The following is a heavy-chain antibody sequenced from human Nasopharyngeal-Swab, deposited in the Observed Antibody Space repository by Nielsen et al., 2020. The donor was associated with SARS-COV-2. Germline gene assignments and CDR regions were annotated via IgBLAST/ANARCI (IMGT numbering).Heavy chain of an antibody. CDR3: ARDTSVDIVLLYYGMDV. V-gene: IGHV3-30*03. Sequence: GGSLRLSCAASGFTFNSYGMHWVRQAPGKGLEWVAVISFDGSKKYYADSVKGRFTISRDSSKNTLYLQMNSLRAEDTAVYYCARDTSVDIVLLYYGMDVWGQGTTVTVSS. CDR1: GFTFNSYG. CDR2: ISFDGSKK. J-gene: IGHJ6*02. D-gene: IGHD5-12*01.